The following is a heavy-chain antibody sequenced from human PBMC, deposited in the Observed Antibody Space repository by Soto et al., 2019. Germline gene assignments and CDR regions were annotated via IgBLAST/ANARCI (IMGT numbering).Heavy chain of an antibody. CDR3: ARVPAGTFYYYGMDV. V-gene: IGHV4-59*08. D-gene: IGHD6-19*01. J-gene: IGHJ6*02. CDR1: GGSISSYY. Sequence: QVQLQESGPGLVKPSETLSLTCTVSGGSISSYYWSWIRQPPGKGLEWIGYIYYSGSTNYNPSLKSRVTISVDTSKNQFSLKLSSVTAADTAVYYCARVPAGTFYYYGMDVWGQGTTVTVSS. CDR2: IYYSGST.